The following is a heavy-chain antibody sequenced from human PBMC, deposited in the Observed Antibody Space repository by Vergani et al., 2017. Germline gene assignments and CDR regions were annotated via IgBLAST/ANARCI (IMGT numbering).Heavy chain of an antibody. V-gene: IGHV4-59*12. CDR2: IYYSGST. D-gene: IGHD3-16*02. Sequence: QVQLQESGPGLVKPSETLSLTCTVSGGSISSYYWSWIRQPPGKGLEWIGYIYYSGSTNYNPSLKSRVTMSVDTSKNQFSLKLSSVTAADTAVYYCARAPMITFGGVIVPAYYFDYWGQGTLVTVSS. CDR3: ARAPMITFGGVIVPAYYFDY. J-gene: IGHJ4*02. CDR1: GGSISSYY.